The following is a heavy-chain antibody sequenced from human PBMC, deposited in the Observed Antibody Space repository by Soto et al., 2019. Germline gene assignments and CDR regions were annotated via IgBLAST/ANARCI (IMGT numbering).Heavy chain of an antibody. Sequence: VSVKVSCKASRLAFTSLGTSLVRQAPGQGLEWMGWISAYNGNTHYAQKFQGRVTMTTDTSTTTAYMELRSLRSDDTAVYYCAREGLRHFDWSDWGHGTLVTV. V-gene: IGHV1-18*01. D-gene: IGHD3-9*01. CDR3: AREGLRHFDWSD. CDR1: RLAFTSLG. CDR2: ISAYNGNT. J-gene: IGHJ4*01.